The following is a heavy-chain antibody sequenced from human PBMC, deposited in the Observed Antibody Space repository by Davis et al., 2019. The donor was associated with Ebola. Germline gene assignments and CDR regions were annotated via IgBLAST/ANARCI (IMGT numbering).Heavy chain of an antibody. Sequence: SVKVSCKASGGTFSSYAISWVRQAPGQGLEWMGGIIPIFGTANYAQKFQGRVTITADESTSTVFMELSSLKSEDTAVYYCARGVAGRVRGVPWAMDVWGQGTTVTVSS. CDR3: ARGVAGRVRGVPWAMDV. J-gene: IGHJ6*02. V-gene: IGHV1-69*13. CDR1: GGTFSSYA. CDR2: IIPIFGTA. D-gene: IGHD3-10*01.